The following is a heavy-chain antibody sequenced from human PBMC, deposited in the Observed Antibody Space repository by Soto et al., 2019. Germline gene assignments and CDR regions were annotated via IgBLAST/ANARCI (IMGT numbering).Heavy chain of an antibody. D-gene: IGHD2-8*01. Sequence: QVQLQESGPGLVKPSQTLSLTCTVSGGSISSGDYYWSWSRQPPEKGLEWIGYIYYTGSTNYNQSLRSRLIISVTTSNDHFSLKLTSVTAADTDVYYCAMEGGGVYYFYGIDCWGHGNKVTVSS. J-gene: IGHJ6*02. CDR3: AMEGGGVYYFYGIDC. CDR2: IYYTGST. CDR1: GGSISSGDYY. V-gene: IGHV4-30-4*01.